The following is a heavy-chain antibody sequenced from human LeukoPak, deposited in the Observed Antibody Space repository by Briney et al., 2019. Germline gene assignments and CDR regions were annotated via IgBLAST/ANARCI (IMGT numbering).Heavy chain of an antibody. D-gene: IGHD3-22*01. J-gene: IGHJ4*02. V-gene: IGHV4-39*01. CDR3: ARPTYYYGSRRWETRYYFDY. Sequence: PSETLSLTCTVSGGSISSSSYYWGRIRQPPGKGLEWIGSIYYSGSTYYNPSLKSRVTISVDTSKNQFSLKLSSVTAADTAVYYCARPTYYYGSRRWETRYYFDYWGQGTLVTVSS. CDR1: GGSISSSSYY. CDR2: IYYSGST.